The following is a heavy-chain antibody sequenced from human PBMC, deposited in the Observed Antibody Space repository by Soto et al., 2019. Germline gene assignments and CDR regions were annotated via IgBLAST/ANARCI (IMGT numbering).Heavy chain of an antibody. CDR2: ISSSSSYT. CDR3: ARSHYYDTSGP. CDR1: GCTCSNKY. V-gene: IGHV3-11*03. D-gene: IGHD3-22*01. J-gene: IGHJ5*02. Sequence: PGGSLKRNSADSGCTCSNKYISWINQAPGKGLEWVSYISSSSSYTKYADSVKGRFTISRDNAKNSLYLQMNSLRAVDTAVYYCARSHYYDTSGPWGQGTLVTVSS.